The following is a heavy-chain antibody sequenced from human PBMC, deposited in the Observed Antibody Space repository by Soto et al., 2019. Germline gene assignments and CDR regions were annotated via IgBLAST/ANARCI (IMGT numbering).Heavy chain of an antibody. Sequence: SETLSLTCTVSGASISGFYWGWIRKSAGKGLEWIGRIYATGTTDYNPSLKSRVMMSVDTSKKQFSLKLRSVTAADTAVYYCVRDGTKTLRDWFDPWGQGISVTAPQ. D-gene: IGHD1-1*01. V-gene: IGHV4-4*07. CDR1: GASISGFY. J-gene: IGHJ5*02. CDR3: VRDGTKTLRDWFDP. CDR2: IYATGTT.